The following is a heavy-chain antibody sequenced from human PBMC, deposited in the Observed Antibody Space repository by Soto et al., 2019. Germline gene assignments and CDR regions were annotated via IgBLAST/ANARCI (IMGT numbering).Heavy chain of an antibody. Sequence: QVQLQQWGAGLLKPSETRSLTCAVYGGFVSSGSYYWSWIRQPPGKGLEWIGKMSHSGGTHFNPSLKCRVTISVDTSKNQFSLKMSSVSAAYTALYYCARVERGAATTVVDAFDIWGPGTMVTASS. J-gene: IGHJ3*02. CDR2: MSHSGGT. D-gene: IGHD1-1*01. CDR1: GGFVSSGSYY. V-gene: IGHV4-34*01. CDR3: ARVERGAATTVVDAFDI.